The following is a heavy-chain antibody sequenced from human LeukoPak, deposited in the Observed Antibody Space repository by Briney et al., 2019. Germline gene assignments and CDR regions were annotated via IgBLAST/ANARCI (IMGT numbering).Heavy chain of an antibody. CDR3: ARGQEGATWEYYYYGMDV. CDR2: IIPIFGTA. V-gene: IGHV1-69*13. Sequence: GASVKVSCKASGGTFSSYAISWVRQAPGQGLEWMGGIIPIFGTANYAQKFQGRVTITADESTSTAYMELSSLRSEDTAVYYCARGQEGATWEYYYYGMDVWGQGTTVTVSS. J-gene: IGHJ6*02. D-gene: IGHD1-26*01. CDR1: GGTFSSYA.